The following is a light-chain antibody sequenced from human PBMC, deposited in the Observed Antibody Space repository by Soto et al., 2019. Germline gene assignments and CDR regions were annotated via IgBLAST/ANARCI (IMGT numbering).Light chain of an antibody. CDR3: ASWDDSLNVWL. Sequence: QSVLTQPPSASGTPGQRITISCSGSNSNIGSHTVHWYQHLPGTAPKLLIYDHDQRPSGVPDRFSGSKSGSSASLAISGLQSDDESDYYCASWDDSLNVWLFGGGTKVTVL. CDR1: NSNIGSHT. J-gene: IGLJ3*02. V-gene: IGLV1-44*01. CDR2: DHD.